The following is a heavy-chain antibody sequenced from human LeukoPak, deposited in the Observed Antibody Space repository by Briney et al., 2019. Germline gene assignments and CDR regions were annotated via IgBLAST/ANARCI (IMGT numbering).Heavy chain of an antibody. Sequence: SETLSLTCTVSGGSISSYYWSWIRQPPGKGLEWIGYIYYSGSTNYNSSLKSRVTISVDTSKNQFSLKPSSVTAADTAVYYCARDQKADYYGSGSYDYWSQGTLVTVSS. CDR2: IYYSGST. V-gene: IGHV4-59*01. J-gene: IGHJ4*02. CDR3: ARDQKADYYGSGSYDY. D-gene: IGHD3-10*01. CDR1: GGSISSYY.